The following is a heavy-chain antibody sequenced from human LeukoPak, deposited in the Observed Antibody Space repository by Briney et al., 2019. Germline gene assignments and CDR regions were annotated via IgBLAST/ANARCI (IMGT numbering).Heavy chain of an antibody. Sequence: GGSLRLSCAASGFTFSSYGMHWVRQAPGKGLEWVAVISYDGSNKYYADSVKGRFTISRDNSKNTLYLQMNSLRAEDTAVYYCAKEGAYGDYFPYFDYWGQGTLVTVSS. D-gene: IGHD4-17*01. CDR1: GFTFSSYG. CDR3: AKEGAYGDYFPYFDY. V-gene: IGHV3-30*18. J-gene: IGHJ4*02. CDR2: ISYDGSNK.